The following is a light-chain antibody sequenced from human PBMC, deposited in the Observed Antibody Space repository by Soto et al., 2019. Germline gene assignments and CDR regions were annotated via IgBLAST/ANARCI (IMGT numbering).Light chain of an antibody. CDR1: QSVSSSY. CDR3: QQYGSSPPRT. Sequence: EIVLTQSPGTLSLSPGERATLSCRASQSVSSSYLTWYQQKPGQAPRLLIYGASSRATGIPDRFSGSGSRTDFTLTISRLEPEDFAVYYWQQYGSSPPRTFGQGTKLEIK. V-gene: IGKV3-20*01. J-gene: IGKJ2*01. CDR2: GAS.